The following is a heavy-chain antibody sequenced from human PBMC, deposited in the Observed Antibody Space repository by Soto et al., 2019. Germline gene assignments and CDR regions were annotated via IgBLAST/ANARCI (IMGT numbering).Heavy chain of an antibody. J-gene: IGHJ4*02. CDR1: GVSISSYY. CDR2: VFYNEIT. Sequence: QVQLQESGPGLVKSSETLSLTCAVSGVSISSYYWSWIRQPPGKGLEWIGYVFYNEITNYSPSLKGRVSMSMEMSTNHFSLEVRSVTAADTAVYFCARVGAGGSSSTHHDYWGPGALVTVSP. CDR3: ARVGAGGSSSTHHDY. V-gene: IGHV4-59*01. D-gene: IGHD6-6*01.